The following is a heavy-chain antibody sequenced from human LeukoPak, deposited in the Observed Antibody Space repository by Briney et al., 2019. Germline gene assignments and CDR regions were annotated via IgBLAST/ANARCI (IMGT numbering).Heavy chain of an antibody. CDR1: GGSISSYY. Sequence: SETLSLTCTVSGGSISSYYWSWIRQPPGKGLEWIGYIYHTGSAAYNPSLKSRVTMSVDTSKNQFTLKLSSVTAADTAVYYCARWFCVTDTCLHMDVWGIGTTVTVSS. J-gene: IGHJ6*03. V-gene: IGHV4-59*08. D-gene: IGHD3-22*01. CDR2: IYHTGSA. CDR3: ARWFCVTDTCLHMDV.